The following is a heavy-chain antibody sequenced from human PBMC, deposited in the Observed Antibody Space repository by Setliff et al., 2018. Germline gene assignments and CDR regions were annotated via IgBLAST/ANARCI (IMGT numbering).Heavy chain of an antibody. Sequence: SETLSLTCAAYGGTFSDYYWTWIRQAPRKGLEWIGEINHSGSTNYNPSLRSRVTTSIDTSKDQFSLKMSSVTAADAAIYYCARGRNVAARLLDTWGQGSRVTVSS. V-gene: IGHV4-34*01. J-gene: IGHJ5*02. CDR3: ARGRNVAARLLDT. CDR1: GGTFSDYY. D-gene: IGHD6-6*01. CDR2: INHSGST.